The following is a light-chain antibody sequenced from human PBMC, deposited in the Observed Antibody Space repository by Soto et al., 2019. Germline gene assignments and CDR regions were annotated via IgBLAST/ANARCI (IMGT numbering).Light chain of an antibody. CDR2: EVT. CDR3: ATWDDTLSGPV. CDR1: SSDVGRYDY. V-gene: IGLV2-8*01. Sequence: QSVLSQPPSASGSPGQSVTISCTGTSSDVGRYDYVSWYQQHPGKAPKLMIYEVTKRPSGVPDRFSGSKSGNTASLAISGRRSEDEALYHCATWDDTLSGPVFGGGTKLTVL. J-gene: IGLJ2*01.